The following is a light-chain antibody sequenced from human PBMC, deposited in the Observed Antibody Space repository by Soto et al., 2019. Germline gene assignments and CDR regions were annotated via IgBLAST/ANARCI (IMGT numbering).Light chain of an antibody. CDR1: SSDVGSYNY. J-gene: IGLJ3*02. V-gene: IGLV2-14*01. Sequence: QSALTQPASVSGSPGQSITISCTGTSSDVGSYNYVSWYQQQPGKAPKLMIYEVSNRPSGVSNRFSGSKSGNTASLTISGLQAEEEANYFCSSYTSISTMVFGGGTQLTVL. CDR2: EVS. CDR3: SSYTSISTMV.